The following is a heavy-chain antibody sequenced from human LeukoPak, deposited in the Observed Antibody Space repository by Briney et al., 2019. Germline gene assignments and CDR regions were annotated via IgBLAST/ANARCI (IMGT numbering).Heavy chain of an antibody. D-gene: IGHD3-10*01. CDR1: GGSISSGSYY. Sequence: PSETLSLTCTVSGGSISSGSYYWSWIRQPAGKGLEWIGRIYTSGSTNYNPSLKSRVTISVDTSKNQFSLKLSSVTAADTAVYYCVREGYYGSGSYYNNWGQGTLVTVSS. V-gene: IGHV4-61*02. CDR3: VREGYYGSGSYYNN. CDR2: IYTSGST. J-gene: IGHJ4*02.